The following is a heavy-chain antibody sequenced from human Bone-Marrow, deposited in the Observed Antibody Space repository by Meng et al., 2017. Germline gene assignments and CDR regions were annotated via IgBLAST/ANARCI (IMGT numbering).Heavy chain of an antibody. CDR3: ASQETEYYDFWSGYYTGGVSYYYYYGMDV. CDR2: IISIFGTA. D-gene: IGHD3-3*01. CDR1: GYTLISYD. Sequence: SVSVACQGSGYTLISYDCNSVRPATGQGLEWMGGIISIFGTANYAQKCQGRVTITADESTSTAYMELSSLRSEDTAVYYCASQETEYYDFWSGYYTGGVSYYYYYGMDVWGQGTTVTVSS. V-gene: IGHV1-69*13. J-gene: IGHJ6*02.